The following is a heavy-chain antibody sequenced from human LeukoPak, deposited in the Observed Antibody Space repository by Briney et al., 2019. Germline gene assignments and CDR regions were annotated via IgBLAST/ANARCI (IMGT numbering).Heavy chain of an antibody. J-gene: IGHJ4*02. V-gene: IGHV3-23*01. CDR1: GFTFSSYA. Sequence: GGSLRLSCAASGFTFSSYAMSWVRQAPGKGLEWVSAISGSGGSTYYADSVKGRFTISRDNSKNTLYLQMNSLRAEDTAVYYCAKGSRAGSYYNAFDYWGQGTLVTVSS. D-gene: IGHD3-10*01. CDR3: AKGSRAGSYYNAFDY. CDR2: ISGSGGST.